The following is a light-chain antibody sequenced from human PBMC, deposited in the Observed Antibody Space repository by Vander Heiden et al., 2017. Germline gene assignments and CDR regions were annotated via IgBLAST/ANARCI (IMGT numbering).Light chain of an antibody. CDR3: QQYNNWLIT. CDR2: GAS. J-gene: IGKJ5*01. CDR1: QSVSSN. V-gene: IGKV3-15*01. Sequence: EIVMTQSPATLSVSPGERATLSCRASQSVSSNLAWYQQKPGQAPRLLNYGASTRATGIPARFSGSGSGTEFTLTISSLQSEDFAVYYCQQYNNWLITFGQGTRLEIK.